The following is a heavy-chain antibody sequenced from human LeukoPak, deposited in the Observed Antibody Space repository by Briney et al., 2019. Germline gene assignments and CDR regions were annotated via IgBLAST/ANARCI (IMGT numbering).Heavy chain of an antibody. CDR2: IYYSWST. Sequence: PSETLSLTCTVSGGSISSYYWSWIRQPPGKGVEWIGYIYYSWSTNYNPSLKSRVTISVDTSKNQFSLKLSSVTAADTAVYYCARGLYARNYYYYMDVWGKGTTVTVSS. D-gene: IGHD2-8*01. J-gene: IGHJ6*03. CDR1: GGSISSYY. V-gene: IGHV4-59*01. CDR3: ARGLYARNYYYYMDV.